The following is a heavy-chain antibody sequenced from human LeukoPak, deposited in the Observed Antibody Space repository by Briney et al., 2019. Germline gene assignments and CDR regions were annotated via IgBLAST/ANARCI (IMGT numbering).Heavy chain of an antibody. CDR3: ARVVLTTVELRFDY. J-gene: IGHJ4*02. CDR2: IYYSGST. CDR1: GGSISSGGYY. D-gene: IGHD4-11*01. V-gene: IGHV4-31*03. Sequence: SETLSLTCTVSGGSISSGGYYWSWIRQHPGKGLEWIGYIYYSGSTYYNPSLKSRVTISVDTSKNQFSLHLSSVTAADTAVYYCARVVLTTVELRFDYWGQGSLVTVSS.